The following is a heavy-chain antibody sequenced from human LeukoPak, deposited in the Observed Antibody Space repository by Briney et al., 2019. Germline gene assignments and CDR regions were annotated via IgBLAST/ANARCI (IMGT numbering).Heavy chain of an antibody. CDR3: AKEGSIFGVVIRPYYFDY. V-gene: IGHV3-30*18. Sequence: GGSLRLSCAASGFTFNTYGMSWARQAPGKGLEWVAVISYDGSNKYYADSVKGRFTISRDNSKNTLYLQMNSLRAEDTAVYYCAKEGSIFGVVIRPYYFDYWGQGTLVTVSS. CDR1: GFTFNTYG. CDR2: ISYDGSNK. D-gene: IGHD3-3*01. J-gene: IGHJ4*02.